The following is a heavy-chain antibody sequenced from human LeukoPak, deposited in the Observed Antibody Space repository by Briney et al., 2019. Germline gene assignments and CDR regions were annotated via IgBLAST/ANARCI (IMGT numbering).Heavy chain of an antibody. CDR3: ASSGRSHGRPFDY. Sequence: GGSLRLSCAASAFAFSSYKMTWSRQAPGKGQEWASHISSSRTFIYYADPVKGRFTISRDNTKNSLYLQMNSLRAEDTAVYYCASSGRSHGRPFDYWGQGTLVTVSS. V-gene: IGHV3-48*03. CDR2: ISSSRTFI. CDR1: AFAFSSYK. D-gene: IGHD5-18*01. J-gene: IGHJ4*02.